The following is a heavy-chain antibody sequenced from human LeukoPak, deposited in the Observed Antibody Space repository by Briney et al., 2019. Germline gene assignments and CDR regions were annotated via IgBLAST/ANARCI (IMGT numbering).Heavy chain of an antibody. CDR3: ARDLVGGIWSAGF. CDR2: INPNSGET. CDR1: GFTFTGYY. Sequence: ASVKVSCKTSGFTFTGYYVHWIRQAPGQGREWMGRINPNSGETIYTERFQGRVTMTRDTSISTAYMELSSLRSDDTAVYYCARDLVGGIWSAGFWGQGSLVTVSS. V-gene: IGHV1-2*06. J-gene: IGHJ4*02. D-gene: IGHD3-3*01.